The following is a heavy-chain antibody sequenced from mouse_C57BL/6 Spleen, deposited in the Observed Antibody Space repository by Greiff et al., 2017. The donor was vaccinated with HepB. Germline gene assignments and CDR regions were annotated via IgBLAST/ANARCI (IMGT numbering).Heavy chain of an antibody. CDR3: ARTNYDYDDGFAY. D-gene: IGHD2-4*01. Sequence: QVQLQQPGAELVRPGSSVKLSCKASGYTFTSYWMDWVKQRPGQGLEWIGNIYPSDSETHYNQKFKDKATLTVDKSSSTAYMQLSSLTSEDSAVYYCARTNYDYDDGFAYWAKGLWSLSLQ. CDR1: GYTFTSYW. CDR2: IYPSDSET. J-gene: IGHJ3*01. V-gene: IGHV1-61*01.